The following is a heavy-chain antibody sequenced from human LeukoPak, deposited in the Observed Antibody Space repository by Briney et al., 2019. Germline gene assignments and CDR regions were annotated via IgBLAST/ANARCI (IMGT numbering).Heavy chain of an antibody. D-gene: IGHD3-10*01. Sequence: SETLSLTCTVSGGSISSYYWSWIRQPPGKGLEWIGYIYYSGSTNYNPSLKSRVTISVDTSKNQFPLKLSAVTAADTAIYYCARYPGLEGTGSRGAFDYWGQGTLVTVSS. CDR2: IYYSGST. J-gene: IGHJ4*02. CDR1: GGSISSYY. CDR3: ARYPGLEGTGSRGAFDY. V-gene: IGHV4-59*01.